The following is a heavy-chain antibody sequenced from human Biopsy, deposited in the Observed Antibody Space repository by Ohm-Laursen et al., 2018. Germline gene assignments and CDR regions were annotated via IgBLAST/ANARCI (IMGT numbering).Heavy chain of an antibody. CDR2: IFHTGTT. J-gene: IGHJ4*02. V-gene: IGHV4-38-2*01. CDR3: ARGVIMMVQDDPYFDS. CDR1: GYSISRGYY. Sequence: SDTLSLTCDVSGYSISRGYYWGWIRQSPGKGLEWIGEIFHTGTTHYNPSLRSRVTLSVDTSENRFSLNLNSVTAADTAVYFCARGVIMMVQDDPYFDSWGQGTLVTVSS. D-gene: IGHD3-16*01.